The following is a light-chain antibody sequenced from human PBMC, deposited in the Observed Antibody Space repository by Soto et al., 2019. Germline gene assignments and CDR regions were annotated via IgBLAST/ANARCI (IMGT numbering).Light chain of an antibody. J-gene: IGKJ2*01. CDR3: QQYNDFPYT. V-gene: IGKV1-5*03. CDR2: KAS. Sequence: DIQMTQSPSTLSTSVGDSVTITCRASQSVSSWLAWYQQKPGKAPKLLIYKASILESGVPSRFIGSGSGTEFTLTLNSLQPDEFATDYCQQYNDFPYTFGQGTKLEIK. CDR1: QSVSSW.